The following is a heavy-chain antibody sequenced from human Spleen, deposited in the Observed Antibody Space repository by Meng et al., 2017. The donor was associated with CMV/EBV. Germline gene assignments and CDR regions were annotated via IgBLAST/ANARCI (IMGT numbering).Heavy chain of an antibody. Sequence: ASVKVSCKVSGYILTELSRHWVRQAPGKGLEWMGGFDPEDGETIYAQKFQGRVTMTEDTSTDTAYMELSSLRSDDTAVYYCARGGRYQLLLNWFDPWGQGTLVTVSS. V-gene: IGHV1-24*01. J-gene: IGHJ5*02. CDR1: GYILTELS. CDR3: ARGGRYQLLLNWFDP. CDR2: FDPEDGET. D-gene: IGHD2-2*01.